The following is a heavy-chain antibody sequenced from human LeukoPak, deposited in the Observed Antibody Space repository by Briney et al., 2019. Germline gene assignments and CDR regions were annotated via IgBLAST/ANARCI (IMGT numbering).Heavy chain of an antibody. J-gene: IGHJ6*02. CDR1: GGSISSYY. CDR3: ARRHLNYYYGMDV. CDR2: IYYSGST. V-gene: IGHV4-59*08. D-gene: IGHD3-3*02. Sequence: SETLSLTCTVSGGSISSYYWSWIRQPPGKGLEWIGYIYYSGSTNYNPSLKSRVTISVDTSKNQFSLKLSSVTAADTAVYYCARRHLNYYYGMDVWGQGTTVTVSS.